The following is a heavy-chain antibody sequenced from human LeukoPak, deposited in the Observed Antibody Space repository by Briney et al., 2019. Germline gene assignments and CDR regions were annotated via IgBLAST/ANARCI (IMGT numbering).Heavy chain of an antibody. D-gene: IGHD6-13*01. CDR3: AKSPGAGYYYMDV. Sequence: PGGSLRLSCAVSGFTFSSYAVSWVRQAPGKGLERVSAISGSGGSTYYADSVKGRFTISRDNSKNTLYLQMNSLRAEDTAVYYCAKSPGAGYYYMDVWGKGTTVTVSS. J-gene: IGHJ6*03. V-gene: IGHV3-23*01. CDR2: ISGSGGST. CDR1: GFTFSSYA.